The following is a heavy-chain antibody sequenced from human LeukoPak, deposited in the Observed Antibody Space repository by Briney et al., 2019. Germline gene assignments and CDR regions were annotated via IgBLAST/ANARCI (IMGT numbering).Heavy chain of an antibody. V-gene: IGHV5-51*01. CDR2: IYPGDSDT. J-gene: IGHJ4*02. CDR1: GYSFTSYW. Sequence: GESLKISCKGSGYSFTSYWIGWVRQMPGKGLEWMGIIYPGDSDTRYSPSFQGQVTISADKSISTAYLQWSSLKASDTAMYYCARGRYSGYDFQFPFDYWGQGTLVTVSP. CDR3: ARGRYSGYDFQFPFDY. D-gene: IGHD5-12*01.